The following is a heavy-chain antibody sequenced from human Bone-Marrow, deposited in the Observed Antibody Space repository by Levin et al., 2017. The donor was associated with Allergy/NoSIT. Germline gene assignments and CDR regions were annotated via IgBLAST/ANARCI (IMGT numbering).Heavy chain of an antibody. CDR3: ARDEYYDILTGYSGDPLGAYFDY. J-gene: IGHJ4*02. D-gene: IGHD3-9*01. CDR1: GFTFSSYW. Sequence: GGSLRLSCAASGFTFSSYWMHWVRQAPGKGLVWVSRINSDGSSTSYADSVKGRFTISRDNAKNTLYLQMNSLRAEDTAVYYCARDEYYDILTGYSGDPLGAYFDYWGQGTLVTVSS. V-gene: IGHV3-74*01. CDR2: INSDGSST.